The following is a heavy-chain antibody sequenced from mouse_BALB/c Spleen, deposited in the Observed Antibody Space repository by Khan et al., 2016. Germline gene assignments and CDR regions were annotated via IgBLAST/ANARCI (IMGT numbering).Heavy chain of an antibody. V-gene: IGHV3-2*02. Sequence: EVQLVESGPGLVKPSQSLSLTCTVTGYSITSDYAWNWIRQFPGNKLEWMGYISYSGSTSYNPSLKSRISITRDKSKNQFFLQLNSVTTEDTATYYCARTLLRLYYFDYWGQGTTLTVSS. CDR1: GYSITSDYA. CDR2: ISYSGST. J-gene: IGHJ2*01. D-gene: IGHD1-1*01. CDR3: ARTLLRLYYFDY.